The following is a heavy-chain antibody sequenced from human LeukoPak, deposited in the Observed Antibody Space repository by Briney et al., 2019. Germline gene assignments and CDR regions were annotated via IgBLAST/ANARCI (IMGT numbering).Heavy chain of an antibody. Sequence: PSETLSLTCTVPGGSISSYYWSWIRQPPGKGLEWIGYIYYSGSTNYNPSLKSRVTISVDTSKNQFSLKLSSVTAADTAVYYCASLDFWSGTESWGQGTLVTVSS. D-gene: IGHD3-3*01. CDR1: GGSISSYY. V-gene: IGHV4-59*01. CDR2: IYYSGST. J-gene: IGHJ4*02. CDR3: ASLDFWSGTES.